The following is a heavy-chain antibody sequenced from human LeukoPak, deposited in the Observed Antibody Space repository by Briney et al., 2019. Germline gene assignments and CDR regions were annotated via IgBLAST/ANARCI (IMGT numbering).Heavy chain of an antibody. Sequence: GGSLRLSCAASGFTFDDYGISWVRQAPGKGLEWVSGINWNGGSTGYADSVKGRFTISRDNAKNSLYLQMNSLRAEDTALYYCARSTGYYDYVWGSYRSYYFDYWGQGTLVTVSS. CDR2: INWNGGST. D-gene: IGHD3-16*02. V-gene: IGHV3-20*04. CDR3: ARSTGYYDYVWGSYRSYYFDY. CDR1: GFTFDDYG. J-gene: IGHJ4*02.